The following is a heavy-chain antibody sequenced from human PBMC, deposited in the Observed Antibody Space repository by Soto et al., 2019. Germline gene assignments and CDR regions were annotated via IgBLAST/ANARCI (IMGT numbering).Heavy chain of an antibody. CDR1: GYTFTSYD. V-gene: IGHV1-3*05. J-gene: IGHJ4*02. D-gene: IGHD1-20*01. Sequence: QVQLVQSGAEEKKPGASVKVSCKASGYTFTSYDMYWVRQAPGQRLEWMGWINAGNGKTKYSQKFQGRVTITRDTSDSTAYMELSSLRSEDTAVYSCARDKITGILDYWGQGTLVTVSS. CDR2: INAGNGKT. CDR3: ARDKITGILDY.